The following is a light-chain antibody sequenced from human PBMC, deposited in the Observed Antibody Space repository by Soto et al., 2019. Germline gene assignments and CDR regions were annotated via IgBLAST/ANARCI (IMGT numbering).Light chain of an antibody. CDR1: SSNIGAGYD. J-gene: IGLJ3*02. Sequence: QAVVTQPPSVSGAPGQRVTISCTGTSSNIGAGYDVHWYQQLPETAPILLIYGDTHRPSGVPDRFSGSKSGTSASLAITGLQAEDEADYYCQSYDSSLSAVVFGGGTKVTVL. CDR2: GDT. V-gene: IGLV1-40*01. CDR3: QSYDSSLSAVV.